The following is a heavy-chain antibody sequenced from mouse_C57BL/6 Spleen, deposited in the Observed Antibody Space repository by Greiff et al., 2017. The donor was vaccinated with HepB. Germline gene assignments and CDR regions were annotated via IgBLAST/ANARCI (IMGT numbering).Heavy chain of an antibody. V-gene: IGHV1-74*01. Sequence: QVQLQQPGAELVKPGASVKVSCKASGYTFTSYWMHWVKQRPGQGLEWIGRIHPSDSDTNYNQKFKGKATLTVDKSSSTAYMQLSSLTSEDSAVYYCAILDYYGSSHGYFDVWGTGTTVTVSS. J-gene: IGHJ1*03. CDR2: IHPSDSDT. CDR1: GYTFTSYW. D-gene: IGHD1-1*01. CDR3: AILDYYGSSHGYFDV.